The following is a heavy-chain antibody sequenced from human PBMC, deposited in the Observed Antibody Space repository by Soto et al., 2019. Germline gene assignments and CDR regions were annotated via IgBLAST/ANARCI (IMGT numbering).Heavy chain of an antibody. Sequence: SVKVSCKASGGTFSSYSISWVRQAPGQGLEWMGGIIPIFGTANYAQKFQGRVTITADESTSTAYMELSSLRSEDTAVYYCARESSSGWRDYYYYGMDGWGQGTTVTVSS. J-gene: IGHJ6*02. CDR3: ARESSSGWRDYYYYGMDG. CDR2: IIPIFGTA. D-gene: IGHD6-19*01. CDR1: GGTFSSYS. V-gene: IGHV1-69*13.